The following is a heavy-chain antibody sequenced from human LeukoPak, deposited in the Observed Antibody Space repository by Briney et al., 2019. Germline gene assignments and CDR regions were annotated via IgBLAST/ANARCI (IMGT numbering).Heavy chain of an antibody. J-gene: IGHJ5*02. D-gene: IGHD6-13*01. CDR3: AKDKDGVAAAGIPGFDP. V-gene: IGHV3-30*18. CDR1: GFTFSSYG. CDR2: ISYDGSNK. Sequence: GGSLRLSCAASGFTFSSYGMHWVRQAPGKGLEWVAVISYDGSNKYYADSVKGRFTISRDNSKNTLYLQMNSLRAEDTAVYYCAKDKDGVAAAGIPGFDPWGQGTLVTVSS.